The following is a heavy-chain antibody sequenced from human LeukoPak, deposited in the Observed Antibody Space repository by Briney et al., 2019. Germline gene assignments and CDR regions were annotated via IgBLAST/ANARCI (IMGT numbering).Heavy chain of an antibody. Sequence: GGSLRLSCAASGFTVNSNYLSWVRQAPGKGLGWVSTLYNTGNTYYANSVKGRFSISRDNSKNTLFLQMNSLRAEDTAVYYCARLTPAAGRLYFVDWGPGTLVTVSS. J-gene: IGHJ4*02. CDR2: LYNTGNT. D-gene: IGHD6-13*01. CDR1: GFTVNSNY. V-gene: IGHV3-53*01. CDR3: ARLTPAAGRLYFVD.